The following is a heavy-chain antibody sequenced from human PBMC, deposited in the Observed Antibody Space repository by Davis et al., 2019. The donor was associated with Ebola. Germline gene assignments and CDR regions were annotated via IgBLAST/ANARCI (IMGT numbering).Heavy chain of an antibody. CDR1: GFIFSSYV. V-gene: IGHV3-23*01. D-gene: IGHD3-10*01. J-gene: IGHJ5*02. CDR3: AKDRYGSGRVSLNWFDP. CDR2: LGTSADT. Sequence: GGSLRLSCAASGFIFSSYVMSWVCQAPGKGLEWVSTLGTSADTYYADSVKGRFTISRDNSKNTLYLEMNSLRAEDTAVYYCAKDRYGSGRVSLNWFDPWGQGTLVTVSS.